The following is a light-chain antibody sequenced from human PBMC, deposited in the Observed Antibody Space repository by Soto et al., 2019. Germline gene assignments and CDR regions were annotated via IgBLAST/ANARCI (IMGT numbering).Light chain of an antibody. CDR3: QQYGRSRT. CDR2: GAS. Sequence: EIAMAQTPATLSASPGERATLSCRASQSISSDVAWYQQKPGQAPRLLIYGASTTATGIPARFSGSGSGTEFTLTISSLQSEDFAVYYCQQYGRSRTFGQGTKVDVK. J-gene: IGKJ1*01. V-gene: IGKV3-15*01. CDR1: QSISSD.